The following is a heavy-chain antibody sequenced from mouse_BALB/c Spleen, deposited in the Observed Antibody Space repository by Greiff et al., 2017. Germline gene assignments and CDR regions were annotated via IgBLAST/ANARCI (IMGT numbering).Heavy chain of an antibody. Sequence: EVKLVESGGGLVQPGGSRKLSCAASGFTFSSFGMHWVRQAPEKGLEWVAYISSGSSTIYYADTVKGRFTISRDNPKNTLFLQMTSLRSEDTAMYYCAREGYGNPWFAYWGQGTLVTVSA. J-gene: IGHJ3*01. CDR3: AREGYGNPWFAY. CDR1: GFTFSSFG. CDR2: ISSGSSTI. V-gene: IGHV5-17*02. D-gene: IGHD2-10*02.